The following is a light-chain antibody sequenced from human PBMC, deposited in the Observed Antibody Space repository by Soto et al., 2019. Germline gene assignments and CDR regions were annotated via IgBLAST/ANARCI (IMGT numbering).Light chain of an antibody. J-gene: IGKJ1*01. V-gene: IGKV1-5*01. Sequence: DIQMTQSPSALSASVGDRVTITCRASQSISSWLAWYQQKPGKAPKLLIYDASSLESGVPSRFSGSGSGTEFTLTINSLQSEDFAVYYCQQYNNWPRTFGQGTKVDIK. CDR3: QQYNNWPRT. CDR2: DAS. CDR1: QSISSW.